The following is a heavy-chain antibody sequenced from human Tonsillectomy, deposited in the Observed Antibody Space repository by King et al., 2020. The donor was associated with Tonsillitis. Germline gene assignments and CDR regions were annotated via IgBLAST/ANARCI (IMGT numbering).Heavy chain of an antibody. CDR2: INHSGST. D-gene: IGHD1-7*01. Sequence: VQLQQWGAGLLKPSETLSLTCAVYGGSFSGYYWSWIRQPPGKGLEWIGEINHSGSTNYNPSLKSRVTISVDTSKNQFSLKLSSVTAADTAVYYCARGPRITGTSNHHYYYYMDVWGKGTTVTVSS. V-gene: IGHV4-34*01. J-gene: IGHJ6*03. CDR1: GGSFSGYY. CDR3: ARGPRITGTSNHHYYYYMDV.